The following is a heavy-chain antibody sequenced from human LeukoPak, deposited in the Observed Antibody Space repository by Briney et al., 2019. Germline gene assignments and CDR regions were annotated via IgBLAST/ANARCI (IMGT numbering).Heavy chain of an antibody. J-gene: IGHJ5*02. CDR1: GGSFSGYY. Sequence: PPETLSLTCAVYGGSFSGYYWSWIRQPPGKGLEWIGEINHSGSTNYNPSLKSRVTISVDTSKNQFSLKLSSVTAADTAVYYCASRNLRDLGRVVVAATSSPWFDPWGQGTLVTVSS. CDR3: ASRNLRDLGRVVVAATSSPWFDP. V-gene: IGHV4-34*01. D-gene: IGHD2-15*01. CDR2: INHSGST.